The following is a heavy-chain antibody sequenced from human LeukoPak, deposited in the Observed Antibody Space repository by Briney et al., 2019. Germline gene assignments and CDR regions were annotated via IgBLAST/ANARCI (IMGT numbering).Heavy chain of an antibody. CDR3: ATTVDSSGYYDFHSLDY. V-gene: IGHV4-61*02. CDR2: IYTSGST. D-gene: IGHD3-22*01. CDR1: GGSISSGSYY. J-gene: IGHJ4*02. Sequence: SQTLSLTCTVSGGSISSGSYYWSWIRQPAGKGLEWIGRIYTSGSTNYNPSLKSRVTISVDTSKNQFSLKLSSVTAADTAVYYCATTVDSSGYYDFHSLDYWGQGTLVTVSS.